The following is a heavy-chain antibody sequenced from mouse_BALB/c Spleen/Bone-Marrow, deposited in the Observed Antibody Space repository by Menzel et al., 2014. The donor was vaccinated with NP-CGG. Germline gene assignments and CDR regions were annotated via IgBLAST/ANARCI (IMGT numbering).Heavy chain of an antibody. Sequence: QVQLKHSGAELARPGASVKMSCRASGYTFTTYTIHWVRQRPGQGLEWIGYINPSSGYTNYIQKFKDKATLTADKSSSTAYMQLGSLTSEDSAVYYCARRDDGYVFFDYWGQGTTLTVSS. CDR3: ARRDDGYVFFDY. J-gene: IGHJ2*01. D-gene: IGHD2-3*01. V-gene: IGHV1-4*01. CDR1: GYTFTTYT. CDR2: INPSSGYT.